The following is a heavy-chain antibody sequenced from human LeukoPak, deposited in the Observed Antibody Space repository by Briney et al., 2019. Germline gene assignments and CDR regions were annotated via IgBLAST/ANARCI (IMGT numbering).Heavy chain of an antibody. CDR3: AGYKLTGDDY. V-gene: IGHV4-59*01. CDR1: GGSISSYY. D-gene: IGHD7-27*01. Sequence: SETLSLTCTVSGGSISSYYWSWIRQPPGKGLEWIGYTYYSGSTNYNPSLKSRVTISVDTSKNQFSLKLSSVTAADTAVYYCAGYKLTGDDYWGQGTLVTVSS. J-gene: IGHJ4*02. CDR2: TYYSGST.